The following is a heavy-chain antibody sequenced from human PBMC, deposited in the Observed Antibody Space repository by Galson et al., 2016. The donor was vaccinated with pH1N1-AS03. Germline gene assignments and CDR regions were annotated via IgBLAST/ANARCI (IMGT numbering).Heavy chain of an antibody. D-gene: IGHD2-21*02. V-gene: IGHV4-4*07. CDR3: ARGKKRGSSDTAVWFDP. Sequence: SETLSLTCTVSGGSISSYYWSWIRQPAGEGLEWIGRIYTSGSTIYNPSLKSRVTVSVDTSKNQLTLKLTSVTAADTAIYYCARGKKRGSSDTAVWFDPWGQGALVSVSS. CDR2: IYTSGST. J-gene: IGHJ5*02. CDR1: GGSISSYY.